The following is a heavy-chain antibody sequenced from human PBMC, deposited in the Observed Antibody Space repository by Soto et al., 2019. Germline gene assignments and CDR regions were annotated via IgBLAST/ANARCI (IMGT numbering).Heavy chain of an antibody. CDR2: ISSSSSYI. V-gene: IGHV3-21*01. CDR3: ARDYSSRKYYYYYYMDV. Sequence: GGSLRLSCAASGFTFSSYSMNWVRQAPGKGLEWVSSISSSSSYIYYADSGKGRFTISRDNAKNSLYLQMNSLRAEDTAVYYCARDYSSRKYYYYYYMDVWGKGTTVTVSS. J-gene: IGHJ6*03. D-gene: IGHD1-26*01. CDR1: GFTFSSYS.